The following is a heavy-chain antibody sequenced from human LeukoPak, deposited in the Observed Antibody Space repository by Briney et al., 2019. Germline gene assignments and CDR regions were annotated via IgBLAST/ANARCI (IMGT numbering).Heavy chain of an antibody. CDR2: IYYGGST. Sequence: SETLSLTCTVSGGSVSSGSYYWSWIRQPPGKGLEWIGYIYYGGSTNYNPSLKSRVTISVDTSKNQFSLKLSSVTAADTAVYYCAREAPYSSGWNFDYWGQGTLVTVSS. CDR3: AREAPYSSGWNFDY. J-gene: IGHJ4*02. D-gene: IGHD6-19*01. V-gene: IGHV4-61*01. CDR1: GGSVSSGSYY.